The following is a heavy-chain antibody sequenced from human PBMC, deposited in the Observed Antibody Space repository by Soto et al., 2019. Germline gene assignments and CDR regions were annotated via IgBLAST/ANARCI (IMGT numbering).Heavy chain of an antibody. CDR3: ARTREAAAGTLYWFDF. CDR1: GGSISSYY. J-gene: IGHJ5*01. CDR2: VHYRGST. Sequence: SETLSLTCTVSGGSISSYYWSWIRQPPGKGLEWIGYVHYRGSTNYNPSLKSRVTISVDTSKNQFSLKLSYVTAADTAVYYCARTREAAAGTLYWFDFWGQGTLVTVSS. V-gene: IGHV4-59*01. D-gene: IGHD6-13*01.